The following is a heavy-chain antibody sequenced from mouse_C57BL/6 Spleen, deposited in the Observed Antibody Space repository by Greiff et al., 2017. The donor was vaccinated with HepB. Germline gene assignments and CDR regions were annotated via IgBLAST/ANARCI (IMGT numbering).Heavy chain of an antibody. V-gene: IGHV1-15*01. CDR3: TFTTVVEDYAMDY. J-gene: IGHJ4*01. CDR2: IDPETGGT. Sequence: VKLMESGAELVRPGASVTLSCKASGYTFTDYEMHWVKQTPVHGLEWIGAIDPETGGTAYNQKFKGKAILTADKSSSTAYMEIRSLTSEDSAVYYCTFTTVVEDYAMDYWGQGTSVTVSS. D-gene: IGHD1-1*01. CDR1: GYTFTDYE.